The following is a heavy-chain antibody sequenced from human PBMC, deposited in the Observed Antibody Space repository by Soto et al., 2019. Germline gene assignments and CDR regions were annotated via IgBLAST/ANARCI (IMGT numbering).Heavy chain of an antibody. V-gene: IGHV2-70*01. D-gene: IGHD6-19*01. J-gene: IGHJ4*02. Sequence: SGPTLVNPTQTLTLTRTFSGFSLSTNGMCVSWIRQPPGKALEWLALVDWDDDKFYSISLRTRLTISRDTSKNQVVLTMTDMDPVDTATYYCARTPLTTGWSVDYWGQGTLVTVSS. CDR1: GFSLSTNGMC. CDR2: VDWDDDK. CDR3: ARTPLTTGWSVDY.